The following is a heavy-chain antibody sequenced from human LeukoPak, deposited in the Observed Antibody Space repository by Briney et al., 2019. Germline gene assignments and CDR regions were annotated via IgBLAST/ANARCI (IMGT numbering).Heavy chain of an antibody. CDR1: GFTFSSYA. D-gene: IGHD3-22*01. CDR2: ISGSGGST. V-gene: IGHV3-23*01. Sequence: GGSLRLSCAASGFTFSSYAMSWVRQAPGKGLEWVSAISGSGGSTYYADSVKGRFTISRDNSKNTLYLQMNSLRAEDTAVYYRAKALSTGVVVNPLDYWGQGTLVTVSS. J-gene: IGHJ4*02. CDR3: AKALSTGVVVNPLDY.